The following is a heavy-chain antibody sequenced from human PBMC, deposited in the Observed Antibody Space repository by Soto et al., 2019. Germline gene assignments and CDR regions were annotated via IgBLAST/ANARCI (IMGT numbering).Heavy chain of an antibody. V-gene: IGHV3-7*01. CDR3: ATPVVGYCSSSGCYTSDY. J-gene: IGHJ4*02. D-gene: IGHD2-2*02. CDR1: GFTFSRNW. Sequence: EVQLVESGGGLVQPGGSLRLSCAASGFTFSRNWMSWVRQAPGKGLEWVAKIKQDGSEKNYVDSVKGRVTSSIDNAKNSLYLQMNSLPAMETAVYYCATPVVGYCSSSGCYTSDYWGQGTLVTVSS. CDR2: IKQDGSEK.